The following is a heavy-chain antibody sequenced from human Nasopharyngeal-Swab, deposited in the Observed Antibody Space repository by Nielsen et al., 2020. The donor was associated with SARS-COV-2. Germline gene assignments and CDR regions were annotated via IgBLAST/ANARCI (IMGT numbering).Heavy chain of an antibody. CDR3: AREMVGAPFDY. Sequence: GGSLRLSCAASGFTFSSYSMNWVRQAPGKGLEWVSSISSSSGYIYYADSVKGRFTISRDNAKNSLYLQMNSLRAEDTAVYYCAREMVGAPFDYWGQGTLVTVSS. CDR2: ISSSSGYI. CDR1: GFTFSSYS. D-gene: IGHD1-26*01. V-gene: IGHV3-21*01. J-gene: IGHJ4*02.